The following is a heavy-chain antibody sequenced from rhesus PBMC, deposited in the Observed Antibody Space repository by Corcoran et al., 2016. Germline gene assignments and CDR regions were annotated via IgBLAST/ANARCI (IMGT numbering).Heavy chain of an antibody. CDR1: GGSISDSYR. D-gene: IGHD6-13*01. CDR3: ARDGDSSWSVFDY. J-gene: IGHJ4*01. V-gene: IGHV4S10*01. CDR2: IYGSSTSP. Sequence: QVQLQESGPGVVKSSETLSLTCAVSGGSISDSYRWSWIRQPPGKGLEWIGYIYGSSTSPNYNPSLKGRVTISKDPSKIQFSLKLSSVTAADTAVFYCARDGDSSWSVFDYWGQGVLVTVSS.